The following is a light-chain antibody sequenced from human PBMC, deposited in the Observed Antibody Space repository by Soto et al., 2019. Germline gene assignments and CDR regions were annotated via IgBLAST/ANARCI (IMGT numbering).Light chain of an antibody. CDR1: QSVSSS. V-gene: IGKV3-15*01. CDR3: QQYNNWPPLT. Sequence: EIVMTQSPATLSVSPGETATLTCRASQSVSSSLAWYQQTPGRAPRLLIYGASTRATGIPTRFSGSGSGTEFILTISSLQAEDFAIYYCQQYNNWPPLTFGGGTKVEIK. J-gene: IGKJ4*01. CDR2: GAS.